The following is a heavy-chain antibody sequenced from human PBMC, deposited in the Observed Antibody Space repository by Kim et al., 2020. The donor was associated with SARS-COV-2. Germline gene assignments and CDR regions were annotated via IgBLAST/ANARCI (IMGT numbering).Heavy chain of an antibody. CDR2: IWNDGSNK. D-gene: IGHD1-26*01. CDR3: AKTWVFDY. Sequence: GGSLRLSCAASGFTFSTYVMHWVRQAPGKGLEWVAVIWNDGSNKYYADSVKGRFTISRDNSKSTLYLQMNSLRAEDTAVYYCAKTWVFDYWGQGTLVTVSS. V-gene: IGHV3-33*06. CDR1: GFTFSTYV. J-gene: IGHJ4*02.